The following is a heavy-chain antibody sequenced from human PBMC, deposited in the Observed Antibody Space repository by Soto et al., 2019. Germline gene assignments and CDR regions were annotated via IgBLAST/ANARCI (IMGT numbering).Heavy chain of an antibody. D-gene: IGHD6-13*01. CDR2: ISAGNGNT. CDR3: AIGASRSWTSPDY. CDR1: GYTFTSYG. V-gene: IGHV1-18*04. Sequence: ASVKVSCKASGYTFTSYGISWVRQAPGQGLEWMGWISAGNGNTKSSQKFQGRVTITRDTSASTAYMELSSLRSEDTAVYYCAIGASRSWTSPDYWGERTLVTVSS. J-gene: IGHJ4*02.